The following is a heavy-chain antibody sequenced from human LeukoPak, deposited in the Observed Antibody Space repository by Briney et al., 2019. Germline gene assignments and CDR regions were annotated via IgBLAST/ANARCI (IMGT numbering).Heavy chain of an antibody. J-gene: IGHJ3*02. Sequence: AGGSLTLSCAASGFTFSSYWMSWVRQAPGQGREWVANIKQDGSEKYYVDSVRGSFTIARDNAKNSMYLQMNSLRAEDTAVYYCARDGVDYYGSGSYRFDAFDIWGQGTMVTVSS. D-gene: IGHD3-10*01. CDR3: ARDGVDYYGSGSYRFDAFDI. CDR2: IKQDGSEK. CDR1: GFTFSSYW. V-gene: IGHV3-7*01.